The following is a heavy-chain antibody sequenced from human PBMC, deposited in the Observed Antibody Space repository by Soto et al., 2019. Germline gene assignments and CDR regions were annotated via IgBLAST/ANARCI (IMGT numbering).Heavy chain of an antibody. CDR3: ASITIFGVVTTIDP. Sequence: PSATLSLTCACYGGSFSWYYWSLIRRPPGKGLEWIGEINHSGSTNYNPSLKSRVTISVDTSKNQFSLKLSSVTAADTAVYYCASITIFGVVTTIDPWVQGTLVTVSS. D-gene: IGHD3-3*01. CDR2: INHSGST. V-gene: IGHV4-34*01. J-gene: IGHJ5*02. CDR1: GGSFSWYY.